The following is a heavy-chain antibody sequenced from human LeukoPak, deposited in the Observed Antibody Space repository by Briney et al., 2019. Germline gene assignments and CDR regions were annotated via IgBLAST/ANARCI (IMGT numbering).Heavy chain of an antibody. Sequence: SETLSLTCTVSGYFISSGYYWGWIRQPPGKRLEWIGSIYHGGSPYYNPSLKSRVTISVDTSMNRFSLKLNSVTAADTAVYYCARDLYYYDSSAYPPTWFDPWGQGILVTVSS. CDR2: IYHGGSP. J-gene: IGHJ5*02. CDR3: ARDLYYYDSSAYPPTWFDP. D-gene: IGHD3-22*01. CDR1: GYFISSGYY. V-gene: IGHV4-38-2*02.